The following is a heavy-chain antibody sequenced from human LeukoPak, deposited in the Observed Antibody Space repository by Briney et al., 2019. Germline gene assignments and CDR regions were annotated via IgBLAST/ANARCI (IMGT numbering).Heavy chain of an antibody. CDR3: AKPPIAAAGYYYYMDV. Sequence: GGSLRLSCAASGFTFDDYAMHWVRQAPGKGLEWVSGISWNSGSIGYADSVKGRFTISRDNAKNSLYLQMNSLRAEDTALCYCAKPPIAAAGYYYYMDVWGKGTTVTVSS. CDR1: GFTFDDYA. J-gene: IGHJ6*03. V-gene: IGHV3-9*01. CDR2: ISWNSGSI. D-gene: IGHD6-13*01.